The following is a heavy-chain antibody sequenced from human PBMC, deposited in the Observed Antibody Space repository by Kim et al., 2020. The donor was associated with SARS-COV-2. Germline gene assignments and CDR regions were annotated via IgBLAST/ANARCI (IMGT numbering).Heavy chain of an antibody. J-gene: IGHJ4*02. Sequence: ANYAQKFQGRVTITADESTSTAYMELSSLRSEDTAVYYCAGTDSSGSPDYWGQGTLVTVSS. V-gene: IGHV1-69*01. CDR2: A. D-gene: IGHD6-19*01. CDR3: AGTDSSGSPDY.